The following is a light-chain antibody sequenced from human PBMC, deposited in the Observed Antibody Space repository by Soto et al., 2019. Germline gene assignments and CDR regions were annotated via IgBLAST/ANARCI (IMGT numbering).Light chain of an antibody. J-gene: IGKJ5*01. CDR3: QQRSNWPPIT. CDR2: GAS. V-gene: IGKV3-15*01. Sequence: EIVMTQSPATLSVSPGERATLSCRASQTISDNLAWYQRKPGQAPRLLIYGASTRATGIPARFSGSGSGAEFTLTISSLEPEDFAVYYCQQRSNWPPITFGQGTRLEIK. CDR1: QTISDN.